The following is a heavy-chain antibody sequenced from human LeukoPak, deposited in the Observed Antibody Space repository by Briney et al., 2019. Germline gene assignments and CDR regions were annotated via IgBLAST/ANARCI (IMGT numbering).Heavy chain of an antibody. CDR3: ARGQVTGRNKNWFDP. CDR1: GYTFTSYD. Sequence: ASVKVSCKASGYTFTSYDINWVRQATGQGLEWMGWMNPNSGNTGYAQKFQGRVTMTRNTSISTAYMELSSLRSGDTAVYYCARGQVTGRNKNWFDPWGQGTLVTVSS. CDR2: MNPNSGNT. D-gene: IGHD1-14*01. V-gene: IGHV1-8*01. J-gene: IGHJ5*02.